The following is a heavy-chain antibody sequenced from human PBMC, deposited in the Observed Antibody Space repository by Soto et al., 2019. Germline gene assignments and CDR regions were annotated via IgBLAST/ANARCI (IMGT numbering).Heavy chain of an antibody. J-gene: IGHJ3*02. D-gene: IGHD3-22*01. CDR3: ASGFYDSRGYSEAFDI. CDR2: VSSSGTT. CDR1: GGSISGDH. Sequence: KASETLSLTCTVSGGSISGDHWNWIRQPPGKGLEWIAYVSSSGTTKYNPSLKSRVTISIDTTKNQYSLRLSSVTAADTAVYYCASGFYDSRGYSEAFDIWGQGXKVTVSS. V-gene: IGHV4-59*01.